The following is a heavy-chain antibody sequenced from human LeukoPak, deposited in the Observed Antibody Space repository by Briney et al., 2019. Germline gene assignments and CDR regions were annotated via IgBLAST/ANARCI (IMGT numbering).Heavy chain of an antibody. V-gene: IGHV3-21*01. Sequence: GGSLRLSCAASGFTFSSYSMNWVRQAPGKGLEWVSSISSSYIYYADSVKGRFTISRDNAKNSLYLQMNSLRAEDTAVYYCARDDMDYDSSGYYYYFDYWGQGTLVTVSS. J-gene: IGHJ4*02. CDR3: ARDDMDYDSSGYYYYFDY. CDR2: ISSSYI. D-gene: IGHD3-22*01. CDR1: GFTFSSYS.